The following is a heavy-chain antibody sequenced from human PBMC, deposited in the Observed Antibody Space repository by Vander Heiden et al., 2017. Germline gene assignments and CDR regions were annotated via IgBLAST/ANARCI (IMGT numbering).Heavy chain of an antibody. V-gene: IGHV3-48*01. D-gene: IGHD3-10*01. J-gene: IGHJ4*02. CDR3: ARGQYYYGSGSYPH. CDR2: ISSSSSTI. CDR1: GFTFSSYS. Sequence: EVQLVESGGGLVQPGGSLRLSCAASGFTFSSYSMNWVRQAPGKGLEWVSYISSSSSTIYYADSVKGRFTISRDNAKNSLYLQMNSLRAEDTAVYYRARGQYYYGSGSYPHWGQGTLVTVSS.